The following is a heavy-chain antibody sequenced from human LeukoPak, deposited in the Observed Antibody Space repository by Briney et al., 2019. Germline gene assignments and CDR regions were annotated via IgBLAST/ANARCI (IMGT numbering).Heavy chain of an antibody. CDR1: GYTSTGYY. J-gene: IGHJ6*03. CDR2: INTNSGAT. CDR3: ARGLPSYYYYYYYMDV. D-gene: IGHD4-11*01. Sequence: GGSPRVSSTASGYTSTGYYMHAGRQTPEERLEWVGGINTNSGATNYTQQSQGRVTMTRDTSISTAYMELSRLRSDATAVYYCARGLPSYYYYYYYMDVWGKGTTVTVSS. V-gene: IGHV1-2*02.